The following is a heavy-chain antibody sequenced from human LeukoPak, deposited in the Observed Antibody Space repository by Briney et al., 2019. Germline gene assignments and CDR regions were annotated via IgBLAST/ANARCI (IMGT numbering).Heavy chain of an antibody. CDR1: GFTFSSYE. CDR3: ARMVRGSRAYY. CDR2: ISSSGSTI. V-gene: IGHV3-48*03. J-gene: IGHJ4*02. Sequence: PGGSLRLSCAASGFTFSSYEMNWVRQAPGKGLEGVSYISSSGSTIYYADSVKGRFTISRDNAKNSLYLQMNSLRAEDTAVYYCARMVRGSRAYYWGQGTLVTVSS. D-gene: IGHD3-10*01.